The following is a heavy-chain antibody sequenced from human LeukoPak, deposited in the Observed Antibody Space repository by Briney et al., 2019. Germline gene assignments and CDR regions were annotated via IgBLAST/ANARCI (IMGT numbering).Heavy chain of an antibody. CDR2: IYSTGNT. V-gene: IGHV4-59*08. D-gene: IGHD3-10*01. CDR3: ARHFRRDYPDSGSSQYFHYIDV. Sequence: SETLSLTCAVSGGSMSDHYWSWIRQTPGTTLEWIGYIYSTGNTNYSPSLKGRVTISLDTSKNHFSLRMRSVTAADTALYYCARHFRRDYPDSGSSQYFHYIDVWGKGTTVVVSS. CDR1: GGSMSDHY. J-gene: IGHJ6*03.